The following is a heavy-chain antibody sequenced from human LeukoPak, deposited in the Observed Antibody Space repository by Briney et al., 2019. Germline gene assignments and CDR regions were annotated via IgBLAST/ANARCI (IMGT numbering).Heavy chain of an antibody. CDR3: ATDPSYGDYPFDY. CDR2: FDPEDGET. CDR1: GYTLTELS. D-gene: IGHD4-17*01. Sequence: EASVKVSCKVSGYTLTELSMHWVRQAPGKGLEWMGGFDPEDGETIYAQKFQGRVTMTEDTSTDTAYMELSGLRSEDTAVYYCATDPSYGDYPFDYWGQGTLVTVSS. J-gene: IGHJ4*02. V-gene: IGHV1-24*01.